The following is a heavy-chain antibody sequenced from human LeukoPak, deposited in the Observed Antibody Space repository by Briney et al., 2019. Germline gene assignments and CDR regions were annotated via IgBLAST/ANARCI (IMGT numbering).Heavy chain of an antibody. J-gene: IGHJ4*02. CDR1: GYNFDRYG. CDR3: ARDLEHCRNIICSNSAY. D-gene: IGHD2-2*01. CDR2: ISTYNGNT. V-gene: IGHV1-18*04. Sequence: ASVKVSCKGSGYNFDRYGVNWVRQAPGQGLEWVGWISTYNGNTFYAQKFEGRVSMTTDTSTNTVYMDLRSLRSDDTAVYYCARDLEHCRNIICSNSAYWGQGTLVSVSS.